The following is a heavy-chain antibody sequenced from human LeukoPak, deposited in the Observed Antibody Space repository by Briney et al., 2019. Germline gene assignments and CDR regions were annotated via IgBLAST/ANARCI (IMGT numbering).Heavy chain of an antibody. CDR1: GFTFDDYG. J-gene: IGHJ4*02. D-gene: IGHD6-19*01. CDR3: ARDGTSSGWSTLDY. Sequence: PGGSLRLSCAASGFTFDDYGMSWVRQAPGKGLEWVAGINWNGGSTGYADSVKGRFIISRDNANNSLYLQMNSLRADDTALYYCARDGTSSGWSTLDYWGQGNLVTVSS. V-gene: IGHV3-20*04. CDR2: INWNGGST.